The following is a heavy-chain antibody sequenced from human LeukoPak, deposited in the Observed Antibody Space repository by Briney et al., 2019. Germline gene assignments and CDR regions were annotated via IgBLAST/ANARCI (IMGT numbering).Heavy chain of an antibody. Sequence: SQTLSLTCAISGDSVSSNSAGWNWIRQSPSRGLEWLGRTYYRSKWYNDDAVSVKSRITINPDTAKIQFSLQLNSVTPEDTALYYCARGLIRIAAARGPFDYWGQGTLVTVSS. CDR1: GDSVSSNSAG. J-gene: IGHJ4*02. V-gene: IGHV6-1*01. CDR2: TYYRSKWYN. D-gene: IGHD6-25*01. CDR3: ARGLIRIAAARGPFDY.